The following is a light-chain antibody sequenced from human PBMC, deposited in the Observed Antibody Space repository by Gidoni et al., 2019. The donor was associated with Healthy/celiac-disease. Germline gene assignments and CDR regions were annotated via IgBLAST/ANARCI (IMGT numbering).Light chain of an antibody. CDR3: QQRSNWPLYT. J-gene: IGKJ2*01. V-gene: IGKV3-11*01. CDR2: YAS. Sequence: EIVLTQSPATLSLSQGERDTLSCRASQSASSYLAWYQQKHGQAPRLLIYYASNRSTGIPARFRGSGSVTDFTLTIISLEPEDFAVYYCQQRSNWPLYTFGQGTKLEIK. CDR1: QSASSY.